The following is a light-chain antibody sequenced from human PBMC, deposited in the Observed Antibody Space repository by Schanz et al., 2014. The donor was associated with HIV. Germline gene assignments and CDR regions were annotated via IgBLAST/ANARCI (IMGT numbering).Light chain of an antibody. CDR2: DVS. Sequence: QSALTQPASVSGSPGQSITISCTGTSSDVGAYNSVSWWQQQDPGKAPKVLVSDVSVRPSGLSNRFSASKSGNTASLTISGLQAEDEGDYYCGSYTSSNTLLFGGGTKLTVL. CDR3: GSYTSSNTLL. CDR1: SSDVGAYNS. J-gene: IGLJ3*02. V-gene: IGLV2-14*03.